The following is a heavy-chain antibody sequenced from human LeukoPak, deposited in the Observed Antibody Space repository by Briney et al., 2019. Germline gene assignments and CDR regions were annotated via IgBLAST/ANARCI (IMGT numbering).Heavy chain of an antibody. CDR3: ARAKDIVVVPAAERDWFDP. Sequence: PSETLSLTCAVYGGSFSGYYWSWIRQPPGKGLEWIGEINHSGSTNYNPSLKSRVTISVDTSKSQFSLKLSSVTAADTAVYYCARAKDIVVVPAAERDWFDPWGQGTLVTVSS. J-gene: IGHJ5*02. CDR2: INHSGST. CDR1: GGSFSGYY. V-gene: IGHV4-34*01. D-gene: IGHD2-2*01.